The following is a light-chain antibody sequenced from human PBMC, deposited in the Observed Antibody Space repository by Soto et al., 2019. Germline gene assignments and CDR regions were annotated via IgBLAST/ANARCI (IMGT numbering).Light chain of an antibody. V-gene: IGLV1-47*01. Sequence: QSVLTQPPSASGTPGQRVTISCSGSSSNIGSNYVYCYQQFPGSAPKLLIYRNDKRPSGVPDRFSGSKSGTSASLAISGPRSEDEADYYCAAWDDSLSAVVFGGGTKLTVL. CDR3: AAWDDSLSAVV. J-gene: IGLJ2*01. CDR2: RND. CDR1: SSNIGSNY.